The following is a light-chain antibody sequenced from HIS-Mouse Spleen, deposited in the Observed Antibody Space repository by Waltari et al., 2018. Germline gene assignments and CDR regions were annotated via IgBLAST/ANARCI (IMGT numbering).Light chain of an antibody. J-gene: IGLJ3*02. V-gene: IGLV2-14*01. Sequence: SGSPGQSITISCTGTSSDVGGYNYVSWYQQHPGKAPKLMIYEVSNRPSGVSNRFSGSKSGNTASLTISGLKTEDEADYYCQSYDSSNSWVFGGGTKLTVL. CDR2: EVS. CDR1: SSDVGGYNY. CDR3: QSYDSSNSWV.